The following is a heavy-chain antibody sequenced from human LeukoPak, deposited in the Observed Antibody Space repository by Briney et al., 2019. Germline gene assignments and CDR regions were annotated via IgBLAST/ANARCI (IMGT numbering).Heavy chain of an antibody. CDR1: GYNFISYD. Sequence: ASVKVSCKASGYNFISYDINWVRQAAGQGPEWMGWINPNSGNTGYGKKFQGRVHLTRDTSISTVYMELNNLESDDTAIYYCVRAPQEGRDPFTGIQTGNWFNPWGQGTQVTVSS. J-gene: IGHJ5*02. D-gene: IGHD3-9*01. V-gene: IGHV1-8*01. CDR3: VRAPQEGRDPFTGIQTGNWFNP. CDR2: INPNSGNT.